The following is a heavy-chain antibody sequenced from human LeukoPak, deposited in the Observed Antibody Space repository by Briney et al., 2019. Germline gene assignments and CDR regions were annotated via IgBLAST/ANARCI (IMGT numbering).Heavy chain of an antibody. D-gene: IGHD2-2*02. CDR1: GYSISSSNW. Sequence: SDTLSLTCAVSGYSISSSNWWGWIRQPPGKGLEWIGYIYYSGSIYYNPSLNSRVTMSVDTSKNQFSLKLSSVTAVDTAVYYCARTMSSSHTVYGMDVWGPGTTVTVSS. CDR3: ARTMSSSHTVYGMDV. V-gene: IGHV4-28*05. J-gene: IGHJ6*02. CDR2: IYYSGSI.